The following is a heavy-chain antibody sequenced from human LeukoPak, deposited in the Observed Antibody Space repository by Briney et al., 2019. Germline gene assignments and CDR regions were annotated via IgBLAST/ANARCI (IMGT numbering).Heavy chain of an antibody. CDR2: ISSSSSTI. CDR3: ARAGYDILTGYYWGFDY. Sequence: PGGSLRLSCAASGFTFSSYEMNWVRQAPGKGLEWVSYISSSSSTIYYADSVKGRFTISRDNAKNSLYLQMNSLRAEDTAVYYCARAGYDILTGYYWGFDYWGQGTLVTVSS. CDR1: GFTFSSYE. J-gene: IGHJ4*02. V-gene: IGHV3-48*01. D-gene: IGHD3-9*01.